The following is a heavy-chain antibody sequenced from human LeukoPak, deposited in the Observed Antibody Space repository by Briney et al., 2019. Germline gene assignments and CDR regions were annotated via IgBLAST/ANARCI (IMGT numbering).Heavy chain of an antibody. Sequence: PGGSLRLSCAASGFTFYNYGMHWVRQAPGKGLEWVAVISYDGSNKYYADSVKGRFTISRDNSKNTLYLQMNSLRPEDTAVCYCAKGSAYSDYYYYGMDVWGQGTTVTVSS. CDR1: GFTFYNYG. V-gene: IGHV3-30*18. CDR3: AKGSAYSDYYYYGMDV. D-gene: IGHD4-11*01. CDR2: ISYDGSNK. J-gene: IGHJ6*02.